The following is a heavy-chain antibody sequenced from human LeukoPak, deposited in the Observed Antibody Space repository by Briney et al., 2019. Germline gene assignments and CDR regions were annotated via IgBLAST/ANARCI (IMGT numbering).Heavy chain of an antibody. CDR1: GFTFSSYA. D-gene: IGHD2-21*02. J-gene: IGHJ5*02. V-gene: IGHV3-30*04. CDR2: ISYDGSNK. Sequence: PGGSLRLSCAASGFTFSSYAMHWVRQAPGKGLEWVAVISYDGSNKYYADSVKGRFTISRDNSKNTLYLQMNSLRAEDTAVYYCAKNACGGDCQNWFDPWGQGTLVTVSS. CDR3: AKNACGGDCQNWFDP.